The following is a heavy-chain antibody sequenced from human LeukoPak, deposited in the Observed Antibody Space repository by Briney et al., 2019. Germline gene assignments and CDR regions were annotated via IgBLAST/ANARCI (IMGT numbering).Heavy chain of an antibody. CDR1: GFTLSRYA. J-gene: IGHJ4*02. CDR2: INNYGGSR. CDR3: ARAGLLWFGESYFDY. D-gene: IGHD3-10*01. V-gene: IGHV3-48*04. Sequence: QPGGSLRLSCAASGFTLSRYAMNWVRQVPGKGLEWVSSINNYGGSRNYADSVKGRFTISRDNAKNSLYLQMNSLRAEDTAVYYCARAGLLWFGESYFDYWGQGTLVTVSS.